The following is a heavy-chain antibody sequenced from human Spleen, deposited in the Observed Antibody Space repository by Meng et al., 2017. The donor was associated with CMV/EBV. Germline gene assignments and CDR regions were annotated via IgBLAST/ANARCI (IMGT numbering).Heavy chain of an antibody. CDR3: ARGGQIRYGSGVGY. D-gene: IGHD3-10*01. V-gene: IGHV1-8*02. J-gene: IGHJ4*02. CDR1: GGTFSTYA. Sequence: ASVKVSCKPSGGTFSTYAINWVRQATGQGLEWMGWMNPNSGNTGYAQKFQGRVTMTRNTSISTAYMELSSLRSEDTAVYYCARGGQIRYGSGVGYWGQGTLVTVSS. CDR2: MNPNSGNT.